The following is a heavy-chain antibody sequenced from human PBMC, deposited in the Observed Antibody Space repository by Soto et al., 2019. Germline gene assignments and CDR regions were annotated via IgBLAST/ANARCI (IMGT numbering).Heavy chain of an antibody. V-gene: IGHV2-26*01. Sequence: QVTLKESGPVLVKPTETLTLTCTVSGFSLSNARMGVSWIRQPPGKALEWLAHIFSNDEKSYSTSLKSRLTNSKETSKSQVVLTMTNMDPVDTATYYCARILGVRGVIVNWFDPWGQGTLVTVSS. D-gene: IGHD3-10*02. CDR3: ARILGVRGVIVNWFDP. CDR1: GFSLSNARMG. J-gene: IGHJ5*02. CDR2: IFSNDEK.